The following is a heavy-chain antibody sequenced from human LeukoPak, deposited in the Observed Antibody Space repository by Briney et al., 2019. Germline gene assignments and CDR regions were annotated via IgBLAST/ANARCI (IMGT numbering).Heavy chain of an antibody. Sequence: SETLYLTCAVYGGSFSGYYWSWIRQPPGKGLEWIGEINHSGSTNYNPSLKSRVTISVDTSKNQFSLKLSSVTAADTAVHYCARTYGLWTYYYYYMDVWGKGTTVTVSS. CDR2: INHSGST. CDR3: ARTYGLWTYYYYYMDV. J-gene: IGHJ6*03. CDR1: GGSFSGYY. V-gene: IGHV4-34*01. D-gene: IGHD5-18*01.